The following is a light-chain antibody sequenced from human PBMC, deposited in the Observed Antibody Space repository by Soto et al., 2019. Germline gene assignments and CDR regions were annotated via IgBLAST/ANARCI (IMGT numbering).Light chain of an antibody. Sequence: DIVMTQSPDSLAVSLGERATINCKSSQSVLYSSNNKNYLAWYEQKPGQPPKLLISWASTRESGVPDRFSGSGSRTDFALTISSLQADDVAVYYCQQYYSTPLTFGQGTKVEIK. CDR2: WAS. CDR1: QSVLYSSNNKNY. CDR3: QQYYSTPLT. J-gene: IGKJ1*01. V-gene: IGKV4-1*01.